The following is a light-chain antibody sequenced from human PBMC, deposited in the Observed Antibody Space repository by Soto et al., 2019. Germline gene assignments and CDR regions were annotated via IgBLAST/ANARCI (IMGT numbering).Light chain of an antibody. J-gene: IGKJ5*01. CDR3: QQYDGSPIT. CDR2: SVS. CDR1: QSVGRSY. Sequence: DIVMTQSPASLSLSPGERATLSCRASQSVGRSYLAWYQQKPGQAPRLLISSVSKRATGIPDRFSGGGSGTDFTLTISSVEPEDFALYICQQYDGSPITFGQGTRLEIK. V-gene: IGKV3-20*01.